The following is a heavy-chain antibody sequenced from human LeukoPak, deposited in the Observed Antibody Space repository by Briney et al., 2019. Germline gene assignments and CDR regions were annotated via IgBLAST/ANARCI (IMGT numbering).Heavy chain of an antibody. CDR3: AREAYGDYYFDY. Sequence: GGSLRLSCAASGFTFSSYWMHWVRQAPGKGLVWVSRINSDGSSTSYAASVKGRFTISRDNAKNTLYLQMNSLRAEDTAVYYCAREAYGDYYFDYWGQGTLVTVSS. V-gene: IGHV3-74*01. CDR2: INSDGSST. CDR1: GFTFSSYW. J-gene: IGHJ4*02. D-gene: IGHD4-17*01.